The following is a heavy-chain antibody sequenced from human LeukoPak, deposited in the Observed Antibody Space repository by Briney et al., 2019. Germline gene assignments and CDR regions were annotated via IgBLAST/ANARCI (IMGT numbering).Heavy chain of an antibody. Sequence: GGSLRLSCAASGFTFSNYAMSWVRQAPGKGLEWVSAISGSGSSIYCADSVKGRFTISRDNSKNTLYLQMNSLRAEDTAVYYCAKSAYYYDHWGQGTLVTVSS. CDR2: ISGSGSSI. V-gene: IGHV3-23*01. CDR3: AKSAYYYDH. CDR1: GFTFSNYA. J-gene: IGHJ4*02.